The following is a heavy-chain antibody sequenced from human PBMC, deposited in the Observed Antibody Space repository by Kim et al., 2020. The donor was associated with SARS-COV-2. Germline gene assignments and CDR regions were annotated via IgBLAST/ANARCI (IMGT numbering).Heavy chain of an antibody. CDR2: IRSKANSYAT. J-gene: IGHJ6*02. Sequence: GGSLRLSCAASGFTFSGSAMHWVRQASGKGLEWVGRIRSKANSYATAYAASVKGRFTISRDDSKNTAYLQMNSLKTEDTAVYYCTSCSSTSCLYYYGMDVWGQGTTVTVSS. CDR3: TSCSSTSCLYYYGMDV. D-gene: IGHD2-2*01. V-gene: IGHV3-73*01. CDR1: GFTFSGSA.